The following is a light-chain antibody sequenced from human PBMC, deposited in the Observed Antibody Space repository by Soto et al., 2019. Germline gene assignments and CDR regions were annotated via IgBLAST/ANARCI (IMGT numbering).Light chain of an antibody. J-gene: IGLJ1*01. Sequence: SSELTQPPSVSVAPEKTTTITCGGNNIGDKRVHWYRQKSGQAPVLLISYDSDRPSGIPERFSGSNSGNTATLTISRVEAGDEADYYCQVWDIMTDNYVFGGGNKLTVL. CDR3: QVWDIMTDNYV. V-gene: IGLV3-21*04. CDR2: YDS. CDR1: NIGDKR.